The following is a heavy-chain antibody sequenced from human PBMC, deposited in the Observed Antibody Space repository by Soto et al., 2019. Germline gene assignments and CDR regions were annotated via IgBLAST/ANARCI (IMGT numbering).Heavy chain of an antibody. CDR1: GYSVSSSDYY. D-gene: IGHD2-15*01. V-gene: IGHV4-39*01. J-gene: IGHJ6*02. CDR3: APLSVSLSGPYGIHV. Sequence: SQTLSLTCSVSGYSVSSSDYYWAWLRQHPGKGLGWIGSMLYSGPTYYNPSRKSRVTLSVDTSKNQFYVRLNSVTASDTAVYYCAPLSVSLSGPYGIHVWGQGTTVTVSS. CDR2: MLYSGPT.